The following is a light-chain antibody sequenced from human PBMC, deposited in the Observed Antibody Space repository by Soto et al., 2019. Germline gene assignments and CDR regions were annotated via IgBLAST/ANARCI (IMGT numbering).Light chain of an antibody. J-gene: IGLJ3*02. Sequence: QAVVTQPPSASGTPGQRVTISCSGSSSNIGKNYVYWYQQLPGTAPKLLIYRNNQRPSGVPDRFSGSKSGTSASLAISGLRSEDEADFYCATWDDSLSGRVFGGGTKLTVL. CDR3: ATWDDSLSGRV. V-gene: IGLV1-47*01. CDR2: RNN. CDR1: SSNIGKNY.